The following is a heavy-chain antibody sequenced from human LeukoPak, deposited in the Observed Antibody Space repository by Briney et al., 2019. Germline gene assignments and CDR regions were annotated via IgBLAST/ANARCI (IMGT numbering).Heavy chain of an antibody. J-gene: IGHJ4*02. CDR1: GGTFSSYA. CDR3: ASRTDRLHGGYDY. V-gene: IGHV1-69*05. CDR2: IIPIFGTA. D-gene: IGHD5-12*01. Sequence: SVKVSCKASGGTFSSYAISWVRQAPGQGLEWMGRIIPIFGTANYAQKFQGRVTITTDESTSTAYMELSSLRSEDTAVYYCASRTDRLHGGYDYWGQGTLVTVSS.